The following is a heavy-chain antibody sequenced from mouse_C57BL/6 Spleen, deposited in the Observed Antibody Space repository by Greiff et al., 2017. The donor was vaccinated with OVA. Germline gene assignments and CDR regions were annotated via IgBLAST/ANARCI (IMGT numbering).Heavy chain of an antibody. Sequence: QVRLQQPGTELVKPGASVKLSCKASGYTFTSYWMHWVKQRPGQGLEWIGNINPSNGGTNYNEKFKSKATLTVDKSSSTAYMQLSSLTSEDSAVYYCARVLLRKETWFAYWGQGTLVTVSA. J-gene: IGHJ3*01. D-gene: IGHD1-1*01. CDR1: GYTFTSYW. V-gene: IGHV1-53*01. CDR2: INPSNGGT. CDR3: ARVLLRKETWFAY.